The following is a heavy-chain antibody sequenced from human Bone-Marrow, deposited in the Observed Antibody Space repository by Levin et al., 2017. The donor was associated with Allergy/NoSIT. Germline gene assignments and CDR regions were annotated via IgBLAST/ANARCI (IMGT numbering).Heavy chain of an antibody. V-gene: IGHV3-7*01. Sequence: GASVKVSCAASGFTFSSNWLNWVRQAPGRGLEWVANIKQDGSETHYADSVKGRFTISRDNAKNSLHLQMNSLRVDDTAVYYCAAGGGWEIDKWGQGTLVTVAS. CDR3: AAGGGWEIDK. CDR1: GFTFSSNW. CDR2: IKQDGSET. J-gene: IGHJ4*02. D-gene: IGHD6-19*01.